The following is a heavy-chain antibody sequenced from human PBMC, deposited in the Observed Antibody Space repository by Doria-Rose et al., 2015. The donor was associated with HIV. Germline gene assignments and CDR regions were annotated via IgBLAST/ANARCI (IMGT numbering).Heavy chain of an antibody. CDR1: GVSLSSPGMG. CDR3: ARIKSSRWYHKYYFDF. J-gene: IGHJ4*02. D-gene: IGHD6-13*01. V-gene: IGHV2-26*01. Sequence: SGPVLVKPTETLTLTCTVSGVSLSSPGMGVSWIRQPPGKALEWLATIFSDDERYYKTSLKSRLTISRGTSKSQVVLTMTDMDPVDTATYYCARIKSSRWYHKYYFDFWGQGTLVIVSA. CDR2: IFSDDER.